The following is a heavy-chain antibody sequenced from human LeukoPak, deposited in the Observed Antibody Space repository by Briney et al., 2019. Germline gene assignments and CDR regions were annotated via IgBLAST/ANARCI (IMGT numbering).Heavy chain of an antibody. D-gene: IGHD4-17*01. CDR3: ARRPNLPADDGDYWRFDV. J-gene: IGHJ3*01. CDR1: GVSISRSFYY. Sequence: SETLSLTCSISGVSISRSFYYWGWLRQPPGKRLEWIGNVYYSGGTYYNPSLKSRVSMSVDTSQNQFSLTLTSVTAADTAVYFCARRPNLPADDGDYWRFDVWGQGRRVTVSS. V-gene: IGHV4-39*01. CDR2: VYYSGGT.